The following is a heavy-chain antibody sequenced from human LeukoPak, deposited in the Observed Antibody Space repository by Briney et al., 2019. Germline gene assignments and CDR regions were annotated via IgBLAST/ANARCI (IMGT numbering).Heavy chain of an antibody. J-gene: IGHJ6*03. CDR3: ARTRTRGQKHYYYYYYMDV. D-gene: IGHD2-15*01. CDR1: GYSFTSYW. Sequence: GESLKISCKGSGYSFTSYWIGWVRQMPGKGLEWMGIIYPGDSDTCYSPSFQGQVTISADNSISTAYLQWSGLEASDTAMYYCARTRTRGQKHYYYYYYMDVWGKGTTVTISS. V-gene: IGHV5-51*01. CDR2: IYPGDSDT.